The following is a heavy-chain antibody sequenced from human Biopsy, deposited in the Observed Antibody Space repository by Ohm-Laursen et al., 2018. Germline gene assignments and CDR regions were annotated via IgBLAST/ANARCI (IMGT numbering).Heavy chain of an antibody. CDR3: ARQVDFWSGYVDY. J-gene: IGHJ4*02. V-gene: IGHV4-39*01. Sequence: SETLSLTCTVSGGSISDSTYHWGWIRQSPGKGLEWIGNIYYSGNTDYSPSLKSRVPISVDTSNNHFSLKLGSVTAADTAVYYCARQVDFWSGYVDYWGQGTLVAVSS. CDR1: GGSISDSTYH. D-gene: IGHD3-3*01. CDR2: IYYSGNT.